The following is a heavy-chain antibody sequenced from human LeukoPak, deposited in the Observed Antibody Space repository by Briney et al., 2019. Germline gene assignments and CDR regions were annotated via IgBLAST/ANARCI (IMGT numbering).Heavy chain of an antibody. CDR3: ARAPLYSSDHEDAVWFDP. V-gene: IGHV4-59*01. CDR1: GGSISSYY. D-gene: IGHD2-8*01. J-gene: IGHJ5*02. Sequence: NPSETLSLTCTVSGGSISSYYWSWIRQPPGKGLEWIGYIYYSGSTNYNPSLKSRVTISVDTSKNQFSLKLSSVTAADTAVYYCARAPLYSSDHEDAVWFDPWGQGTLVTVSS. CDR2: IYYSGST.